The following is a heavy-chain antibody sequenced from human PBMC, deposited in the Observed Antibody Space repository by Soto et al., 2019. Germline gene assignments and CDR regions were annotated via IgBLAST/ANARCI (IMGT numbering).Heavy chain of an antibody. CDR2: ISYDGSNK. Sequence: PGGSLRLSCAASGFTFSSYGMHWVRQAPGKGLEWVAVISYDGSNKYYADSVKGRFTISRDNSKNTLYLQMNSLIAEDTAVYYCAKEDDIVGVPAALDYWGQGTMVTVSS. J-gene: IGHJ4*02. D-gene: IGHD2-2*01. V-gene: IGHV3-30*18. CDR1: GFTFSSYG. CDR3: AKEDDIVGVPAALDY.